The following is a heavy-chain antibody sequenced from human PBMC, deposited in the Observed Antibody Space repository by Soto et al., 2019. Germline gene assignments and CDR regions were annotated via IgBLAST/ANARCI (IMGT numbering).Heavy chain of an antibody. CDR3: AKDKHSNSLNWFDP. CDR2: ISGSGGST. D-gene: IGHD6-6*01. J-gene: IGHJ5*02. Sequence: EVQLLESGGRLLQPGGPLRLSCAASGFTFSSYAMSWVRQAPGKGLEWVSGISGSGGSTYYADSVKGRFTISRDNSKNTLYLQMNSLRVEDTAVYYCAKDKHSNSLNWFDPWGQGTLVAVSS. CDR1: GFTFSSYA. V-gene: IGHV3-23*01.